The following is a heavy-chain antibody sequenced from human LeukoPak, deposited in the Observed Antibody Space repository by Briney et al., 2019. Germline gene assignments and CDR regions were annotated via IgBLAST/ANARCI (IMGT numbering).Heavy chain of an antibody. CDR1: GFTLSTYS. D-gene: IGHD6-19*01. CDR3: ARGSYSSGWLFDL. Sequence: GGSLRLSCAASGFTLSTYSMNWVRQAPGKGLEWVSSISSSTTYTFYADSLKGRFTISRDNAKNSLYLQMNSLRAAATAVYYCARGSYSSGWLFDLWGRGTLVTVSS. J-gene: IGHJ2*01. V-gene: IGHV3-21*01. CDR2: ISSSTTYT.